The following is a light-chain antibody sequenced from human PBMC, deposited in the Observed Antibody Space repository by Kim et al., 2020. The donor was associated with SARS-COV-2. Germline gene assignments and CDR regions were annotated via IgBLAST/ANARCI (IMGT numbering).Light chain of an antibody. Sequence: ALGQTVRIPSQGNSLRSYYATWYQQKPGQAPVLVIYGNNNRPSGIPDRFSGSSSGNTASLTITGTQAEDEADYYCNSRDSSGYHWVFGGGTQLTVL. J-gene: IGLJ3*02. CDR1: SLRSYY. V-gene: IGLV3-19*01. CDR3: NSRDSSGYHWV. CDR2: GNN.